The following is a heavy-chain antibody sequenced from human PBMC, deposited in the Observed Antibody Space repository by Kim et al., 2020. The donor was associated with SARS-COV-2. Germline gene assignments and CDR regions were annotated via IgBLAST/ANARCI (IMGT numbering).Heavy chain of an antibody. Sequence: GGSLRLSCAASGFTFSSYAMHWVRQAPGKGLEWVAVISYDGSNKYYADSVKGRFTISRDNSKNTLYLQMNSLRAEDTAVYYCAREDPEPYYYDSSGYYGFDYWGQGTLVTVSS. J-gene: IGHJ4*02. CDR3: AREDPEPYYYDSSGYYGFDY. V-gene: IGHV3-30*04. D-gene: IGHD3-22*01. CDR2: ISYDGSNK. CDR1: GFTFSSYA.